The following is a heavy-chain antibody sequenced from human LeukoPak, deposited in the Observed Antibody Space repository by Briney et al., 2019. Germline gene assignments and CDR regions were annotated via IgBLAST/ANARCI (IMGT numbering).Heavy chain of an antibody. J-gene: IGHJ3*02. CDR1: GYTFTGYY. CDR3: ARGNIVATNDAFDI. Sequence: GASVKVSCKASGYTFTGYYMHWVRQAPGQGLEWMGWINPNSGGTNYAQKFQGWVTMTRNTSISTAYMELSRLRSDDTAVYYCARGNIVATNDAFDIWGQGTMVTVSS. CDR2: INPNSGGT. D-gene: IGHD5-12*01. V-gene: IGHV1-2*04.